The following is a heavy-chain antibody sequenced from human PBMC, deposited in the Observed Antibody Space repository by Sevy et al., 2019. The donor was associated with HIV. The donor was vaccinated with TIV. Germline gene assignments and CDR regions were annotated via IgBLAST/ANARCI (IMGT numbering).Heavy chain of an antibody. CDR1: GFSLSTSGVG. V-gene: IGHV2-5*01. J-gene: IGHJ4*02. Sequence: SGPTLVKPTQTLTLTCTFSGFSLSTSGVGVGWIRQPPGKALEWLALIYWNDDKRYSPSLKSRLTITKDTSKNQVVIKMTNMDPVDTATYYCAHCHPECNYYDSSGYYMDYWGQGTLVTVSS. CDR2: IYWNDDK. CDR3: AHCHPECNYYDSSGYYMDY. D-gene: IGHD3-22*01.